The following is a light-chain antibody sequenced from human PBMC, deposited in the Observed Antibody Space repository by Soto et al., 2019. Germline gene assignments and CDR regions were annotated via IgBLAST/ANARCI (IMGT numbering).Light chain of an antibody. CDR1: SSDIGGYNY. V-gene: IGLV2-8*01. J-gene: IGLJ1*01. CDR3: SSYAGNHNYV. CDR2: EVS. Sequence: QSVLTQPPSASGSPGQSVTISCTGTSSDIGGYNYVSWYQQHPGKAPKLMMFEVSKRPSGVPDRFSGSKSGITASLTVSGLQAEDEADYYCSSYAGNHNYVFGTGTKVTVL.